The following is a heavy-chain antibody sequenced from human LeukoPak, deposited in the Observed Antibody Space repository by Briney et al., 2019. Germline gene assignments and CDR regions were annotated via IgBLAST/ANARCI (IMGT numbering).Heavy chain of an antibody. Sequence: SETLSLTCTVSGGSISSSSYYWGWIRQPPGKGLEWIGSIYYSGSTYYNPSLKSRVTISVDTSKNQFSLKLSSVTAADTAVYYCARQVAVGTRTDPWGQGTLVTVSS. V-gene: IGHV4-39*07. D-gene: IGHD1-14*01. J-gene: IGHJ5*02. CDR3: ARQVAVGTRTDP. CDR1: GGSISSSSYY. CDR2: IYYSGST.